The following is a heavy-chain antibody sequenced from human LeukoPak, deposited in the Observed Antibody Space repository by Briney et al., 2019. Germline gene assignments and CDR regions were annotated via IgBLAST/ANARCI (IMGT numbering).Heavy chain of an antibody. D-gene: IGHD3-22*01. CDR1: GFTFSYYT. V-gene: IGHV3-30-3*01. CDR3: ARVLNYYDSSGYYFSY. Sequence: PGRSLRLSCAASGFTFSYYTMHWVRQAPGKGLEWVAVILYEGSNEYYADSVKGRFTISRDNSKNTLFLQMNNLRVEDTAVYYCARVLNYYDSSGYYFSYWGQGTLVTVSS. J-gene: IGHJ4*02. CDR2: ILYEGSNE.